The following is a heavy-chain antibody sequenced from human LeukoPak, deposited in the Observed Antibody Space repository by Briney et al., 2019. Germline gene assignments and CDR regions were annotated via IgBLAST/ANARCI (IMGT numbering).Heavy chain of an antibody. V-gene: IGHV3-13*04. J-gene: IGHJ5*02. CDR3: VRGGVWGLSSNWLEA. CDR1: GFTFRSHD. D-gene: IGHD7-27*01. Sequence: GGSLRLSCAASGFTFRSHDMHGGRQAAGKGLEWVSGFIPAGDRYYAESVKGRFTISRENAKSSLYLEMNSLRVGDTAVYYCVRGGVWGLSSNWLEAWGQGTLVVVSS. CDR2: FIPAGDR.